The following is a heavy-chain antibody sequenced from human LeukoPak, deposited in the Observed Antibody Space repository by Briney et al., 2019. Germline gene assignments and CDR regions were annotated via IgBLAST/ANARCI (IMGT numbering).Heavy chain of an antibody. D-gene: IGHD6-25*01. Sequence: ASVKVSCKAPGYTFTGYYMHWVRQVPGQGLEWMGWINPNSGGTHYTQKFQDRVTMTRDTSISTAYMELSSLRSDDTAVYYCAREGAAAKDVNWFDPWGQGTLVTVSS. V-gene: IGHV1-2*02. CDR2: INPNSGGT. J-gene: IGHJ5*02. CDR1: GYTFTGYY. CDR3: AREGAAAKDVNWFDP.